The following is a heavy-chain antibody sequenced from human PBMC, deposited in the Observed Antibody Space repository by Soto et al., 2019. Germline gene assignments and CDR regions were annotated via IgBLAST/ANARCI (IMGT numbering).Heavy chain of an antibody. CDR3: ARDRGIVLVPAAMYRKYYYYGMDV. CDR1: GGTFSSYA. Sequence: QVQLVQSGAEVKKPGSSVKVSCKASGGTFSSYAISWVRQAPGQGLEWMGGIIPIFGTANYAQKFQGRVTITADESTSTAYMELSSLRSEDTAVYYCARDRGIVLVPAAMYRKYYYYGMDVWGQGTTVTVSS. CDR2: IIPIFGTA. J-gene: IGHJ6*02. D-gene: IGHD2-2*01. V-gene: IGHV1-69*12.